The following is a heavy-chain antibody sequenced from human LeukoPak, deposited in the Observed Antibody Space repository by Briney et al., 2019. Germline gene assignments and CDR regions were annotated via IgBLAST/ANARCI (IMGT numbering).Heavy chain of an antibody. Sequence: GGSLRLSCAASGFTFSDYYMSWIRQAPGKGLEWVSYISSSGSTIYYADSVKGRFAISRDNAKNSLYLQMNSLRAEDTAVYYCARDNSRLYYYDSSGYYGPDYWGQGTLVTVSS. CDR3: ARDNSRLYYYDSSGYYGPDY. CDR1: GFTFSDYY. CDR2: ISSSGSTI. J-gene: IGHJ4*02. D-gene: IGHD3-22*01. V-gene: IGHV3-11*04.